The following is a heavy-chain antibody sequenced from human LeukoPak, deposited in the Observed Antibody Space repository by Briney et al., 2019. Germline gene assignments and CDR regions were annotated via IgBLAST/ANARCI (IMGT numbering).Heavy chain of an antibody. V-gene: IGHV4-59*01. CDR1: GGSISSDY. D-gene: IGHD2-2*01. CDR2: IYYSGST. Sequence: PSETLSLTCTVSGGSISSDYWSWIRRPPGKGLEWIGYIYYSGSTNYNPSLKSRVTMSVDTSKKQFSLKLSSVTAADTAVYYCARVVVPAAMPKDSYYYYYMDVWGKGTTVTVSS. J-gene: IGHJ6*03. CDR3: ARVVVPAAMPKDSYYYYYMDV.